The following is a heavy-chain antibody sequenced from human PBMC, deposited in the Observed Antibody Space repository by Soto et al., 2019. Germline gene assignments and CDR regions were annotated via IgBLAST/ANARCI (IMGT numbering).Heavy chain of an antibody. CDR2: IIPIFGTA. D-gene: IGHD5-12*01. J-gene: IGHJ6*02. CDR3: ARGEATDGVYYYYYGMDV. CDR1: GGTFSSYA. V-gene: IGHV1-69*06. Sequence: QVQLVQSGAEVKKPGSSVKVSCKASGGTFSSYAISWVRQAPGQGLEWMGGIIPIFGTANYAQKFQGRVTITADKSTSTAYMELSSLRSEDTAVYYCARGEATDGVYYYYYGMDVWGQGTTVTVSS.